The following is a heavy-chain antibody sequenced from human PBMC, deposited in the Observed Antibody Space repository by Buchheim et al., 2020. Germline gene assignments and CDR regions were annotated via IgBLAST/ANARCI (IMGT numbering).Heavy chain of an antibody. V-gene: IGHV3-48*03. J-gene: IGHJ6*02. Sequence: EVQLVESGGGLVQPGGSLRLSCAASGFTFSSYEMNWVRQAPGKGLEWVSYISSSGSTIYYADSVKGRFTISRDNAKNSLYLPMNSLRAEDTAVYYCAREVRLYYYYGMDVWGQGTT. CDR3: AREVRLYYYYGMDV. CDR1: GFTFSSYE. CDR2: ISSSGSTI. D-gene: IGHD2-2*01.